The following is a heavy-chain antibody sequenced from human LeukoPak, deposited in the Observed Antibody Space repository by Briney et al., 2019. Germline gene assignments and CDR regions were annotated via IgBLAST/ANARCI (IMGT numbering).Heavy chain of an antibody. J-gene: IGHJ3*02. CDR3: ARPNLVYDILTGYSDDGAFDI. CDR2: IYYSGST. Sequence: SETLSLTCTVSGGSISSSSYYWGWIRQPPGKGLEWIGSIYYSGSTYYNPSLKSRVTISVDTSKNKFSLKLSSVTAADTAVYYCARPNLVYDILTGYSDDGAFDIWGQGTMVTVSS. D-gene: IGHD3-9*01. V-gene: IGHV4-39*01. CDR1: GGSISSSSYY.